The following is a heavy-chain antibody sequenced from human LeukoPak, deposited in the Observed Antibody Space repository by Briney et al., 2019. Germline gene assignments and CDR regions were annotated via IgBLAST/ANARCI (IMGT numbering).Heavy chain of an antibody. D-gene: IGHD3-10*01. CDR3: ARSPGAFYYYYYYYMDV. CDR1: GYTFTSYG. CDR2: ISAYNGNT. Sequence: ASVKVSCKASGYTFTSYGISWVRQAPGQGLEWMRWISAYNGNTNYAQKLQGRVTMTTDTSTSTAYMELRSLRSDDTAVYYCARSPGAFYYYYYYYMDVWGKGTTVTVSS. J-gene: IGHJ6*03. V-gene: IGHV1-18*01.